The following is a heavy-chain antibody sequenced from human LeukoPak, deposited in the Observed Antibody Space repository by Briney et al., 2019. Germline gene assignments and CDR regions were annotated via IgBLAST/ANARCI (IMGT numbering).Heavy chain of an antibody. V-gene: IGHV1-2*02. CDR3: ARDSGERGSGSYLIAY. D-gene: IGHD3-10*01. Sequence: ASVKVSCKASGYTFTDYYLHWVRQAPGQGLEWMGWINPNSGDTNYAQKFQGRVTMTRDTSISTAYMEVSGLTSDDTAVYYCARDSGERGSGSYLIAYWGQGTLVTVSS. CDR1: GYTFTDYY. CDR2: INPNSGDT. J-gene: IGHJ4*02.